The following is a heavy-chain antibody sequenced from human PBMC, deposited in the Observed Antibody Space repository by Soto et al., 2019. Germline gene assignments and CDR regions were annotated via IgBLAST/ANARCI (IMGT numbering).Heavy chain of an antibody. CDR2: ISGSGGST. Sequence: PGGSLILSCAASGFTFSSYAMSWVRQAPGKGLEWVSAISGSGGSTYYADSVKGRFTISRDNSKNTLYLQMNSLRAEDTAVYYCAKTDPPSGYDPRAYYYMDVWGKGTTVTVSS. J-gene: IGHJ6*03. V-gene: IGHV3-23*01. D-gene: IGHD5-12*01. CDR1: GFTFSSYA. CDR3: AKTDPPSGYDPRAYYYMDV.